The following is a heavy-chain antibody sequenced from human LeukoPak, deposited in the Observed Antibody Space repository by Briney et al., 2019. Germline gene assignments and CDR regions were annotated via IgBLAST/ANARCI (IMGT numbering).Heavy chain of an antibody. CDR2: ISSNGGST. J-gene: IGHJ4*02. V-gene: IGHV3-64*01. D-gene: IGHD5-24*01. CDR1: GFTFNSYA. Sequence: GGSLRLSCAASGFTFNSYAMHWVRQAPGKGLEYVSAISSNGGSTYYANSVKGRFTISRDNAKNSLYLQMNSLRAEDTAVYYCARAEGGYNFFRYWGQGTLVTVSS. CDR3: ARAEGGYNFFRY.